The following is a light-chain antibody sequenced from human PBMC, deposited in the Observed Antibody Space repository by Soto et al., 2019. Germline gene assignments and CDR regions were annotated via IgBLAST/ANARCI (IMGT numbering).Light chain of an antibody. Sequence: EIVFTQSPATLSLSPGERATLSCRASRSISTYLAWYQQKPGQAPRLLIYDTSSRATGIPDRFSGSGSGTDFTLTISRLEPEDFAVYYCQQYVSSPLTFGGGTKVDIK. V-gene: IGKV3-20*01. CDR1: RSISTY. CDR3: QQYVSSPLT. CDR2: DTS. J-gene: IGKJ4*01.